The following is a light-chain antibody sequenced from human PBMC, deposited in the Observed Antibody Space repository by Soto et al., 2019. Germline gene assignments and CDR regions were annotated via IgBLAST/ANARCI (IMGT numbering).Light chain of an antibody. J-gene: IGKJ1*01. V-gene: IGKV1-5*03. CDR2: KES. CDR1: QSISSW. Sequence: DIQMTQSPSTLSASVGDRVTITCRASQSISSWLAWYQQKPGKAPKLLIYKESSLESGVPSRFSGSGSGTELTLTISSLQPDDFATYYCQQYNSYLWTFRQGTKVEIK. CDR3: QQYNSYLWT.